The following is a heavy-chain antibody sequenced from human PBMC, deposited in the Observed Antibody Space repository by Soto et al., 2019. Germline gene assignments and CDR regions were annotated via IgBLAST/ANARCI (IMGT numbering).Heavy chain of an antibody. J-gene: IGHJ4*02. CDR1: GGSISSYY. D-gene: IGHD2-2*01. CDR3: ARHRRGNIVVVPAATDFDY. Sequence: SETLSLTCTVSGGSISSYYWSWIRQPPGKGLEWIGYIYYSGSTNYNPSLKSRVTISVDTSKNQFSLKLSSVTAADTAVYYCARHRRGNIVVVPAATDFDYWGQGTLVTVSS. CDR2: IYYSGST. V-gene: IGHV4-59*08.